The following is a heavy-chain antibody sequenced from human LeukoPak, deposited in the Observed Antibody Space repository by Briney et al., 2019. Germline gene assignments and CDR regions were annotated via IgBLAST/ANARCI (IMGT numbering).Heavy chain of an antibody. Sequence: PGRSLRLSCAASGFTFDDYAMHWVRQAPGKGLEWVSGISWNSGSIGYADSVKGRFTISRDNAKNSLYLQMNSLGAEDMALYYCAKVATRYYDSSGYYSHYFDYWGQGTLVTVSS. CDR3: AKVATRYYDSSGYYSHYFDY. V-gene: IGHV3-9*03. CDR1: GFTFDDYA. J-gene: IGHJ4*02. D-gene: IGHD3-22*01. CDR2: ISWNSGSI.